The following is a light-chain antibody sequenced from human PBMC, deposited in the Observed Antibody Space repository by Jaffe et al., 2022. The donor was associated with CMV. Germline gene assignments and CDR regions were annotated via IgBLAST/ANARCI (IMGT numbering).Light chain of an antibody. Sequence: QSVLTQPPSASGTPGQRVTISCSGSSSNIGSNTVNWYQQRPGTAPKLLFYSNNQRPSGVPGRFSASRSGTSASLTISGLQSEDEADYYCAAWDDRLTGPVFGGGTQLTVL. J-gene: IGLJ3*02. CDR1: SSNIGSNT. CDR3: AAWDDRLTGPV. V-gene: IGLV1-44*01. CDR2: SNN.